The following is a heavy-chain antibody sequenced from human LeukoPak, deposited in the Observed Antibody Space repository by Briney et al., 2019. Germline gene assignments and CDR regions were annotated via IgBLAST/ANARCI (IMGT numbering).Heavy chain of an antibody. J-gene: IGHJ4*02. CDR2: INSDGSST. CDR1: GFTFSSYW. D-gene: IGHD6-13*01. CDR3: AKKRAAAGPSFDY. V-gene: IGHV3-74*01. Sequence: PGGSLRLSCAASGFTFSSYWMHWVRQAPGKGLVWVSRINSDGSSTSYADSVKGRFTISGDNAKNTLYLQMNSLRAEDTAVYYCAKKRAAAGPSFDYWGQGTLVTVSS.